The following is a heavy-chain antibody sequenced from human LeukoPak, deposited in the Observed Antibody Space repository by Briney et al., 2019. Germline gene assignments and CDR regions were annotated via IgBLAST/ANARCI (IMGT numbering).Heavy chain of an antibody. CDR1: GFTVSSNY. CDR2: IYSGGST. Sequence: GGSLRLSCAASGFTVSSNYMSWVRQAPGKGLEWVSVIYSGGSTYYADSVKGRFTISRDNSKNTLYLQMNSLRAEDTAVYYCAKDLIVATIEPYYYMDVWGKGTTITVSS. D-gene: IGHD5-12*01. CDR3: AKDLIVATIEPYYYMDV. J-gene: IGHJ6*03. V-gene: IGHV3-66*01.